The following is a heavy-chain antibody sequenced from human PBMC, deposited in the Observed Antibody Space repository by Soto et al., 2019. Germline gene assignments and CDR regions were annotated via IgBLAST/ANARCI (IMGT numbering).Heavy chain of an antibody. CDR3: AKDYYYYDSSGYQFDY. CDR1: GFTFSSYA. Sequence: PGGSLRLSCAASGFTFSSYAMSWVRQAPGKGLEWVSAISGSGGSTYYADSVKGRFTISRDNSKNTLYLQMNSLRAEDTAVYYCAKDYYYYDSSGYQFDYWGQGTLVTVSS. V-gene: IGHV3-23*01. J-gene: IGHJ4*02. D-gene: IGHD3-22*01. CDR2: ISGSGGST.